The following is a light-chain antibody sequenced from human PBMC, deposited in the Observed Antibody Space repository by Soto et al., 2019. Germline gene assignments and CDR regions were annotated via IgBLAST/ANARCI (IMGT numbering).Light chain of an antibody. J-gene: IGKJ1*01. V-gene: IGKV1-5*01. CDR2: DAF. CDR3: QHYLSYWM. Sequence: DIQLTQSPSTLSASVGDRVTITCRASESISNWLAWYQQKPGKAPKLLIYDAFSLESGVPSRFTGSVSGTEFTLTISSLQPEDFATYFCQHYLSYWMVGQGTKVQV. CDR1: ESISNW.